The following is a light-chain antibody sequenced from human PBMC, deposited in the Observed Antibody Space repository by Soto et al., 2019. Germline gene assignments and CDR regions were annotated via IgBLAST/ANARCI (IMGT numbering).Light chain of an antibody. CDR2: EVN. CDR1: NSDVGSYNL. CDR3: CSFAGTNTYWV. J-gene: IGLJ3*02. Sequence: QSVLTQPASVSGSPGQSITISCTGTNSDVGSYNLVSWYQQHPGKAPKLIIYEVNKRPSGVSNRFSGSKSGTTASLTLSGLQADDEADYYCCSFAGTNTYWVFGGGTQLTVL. V-gene: IGLV2-23*02.